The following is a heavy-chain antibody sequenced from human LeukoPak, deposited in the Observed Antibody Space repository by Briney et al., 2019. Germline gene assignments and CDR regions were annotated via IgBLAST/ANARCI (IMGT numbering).Heavy chain of an antibody. CDR2: IKPSDRFR. CDR3: ARAVDQDFDY. D-gene: IGHD3/OR15-3a*01. Sequence: ASVKVSCKTSGFSITDYFMHWVRQAPGQGLEWTGMIKPSDRFRRQARTFEGRVTITSDTSTSTVYMEMSSLTSEDTAVYYCARAVDQDFDYWGQGTLVTVSS. V-gene: IGHV1-46*01. J-gene: IGHJ4*01. CDR1: GFSITDYF.